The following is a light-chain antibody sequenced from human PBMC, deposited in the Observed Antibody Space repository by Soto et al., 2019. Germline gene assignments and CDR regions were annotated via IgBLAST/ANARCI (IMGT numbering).Light chain of an antibody. Sequence: EIVMTKSPATLSVSPGERATLSSGASQSVNSYLAWYQQKPGQAPRLLIYDASNRAAGIPARFSGSGSGTDFTLTISSLEPEDFAIYYCQQRQYWPPITFGQGTRLAI. CDR2: DAS. CDR3: QQRQYWPPIT. V-gene: IGKV3-11*01. J-gene: IGKJ5*01. CDR1: QSVNSY.